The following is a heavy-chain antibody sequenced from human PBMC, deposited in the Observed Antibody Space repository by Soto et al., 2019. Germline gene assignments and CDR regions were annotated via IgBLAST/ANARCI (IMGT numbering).Heavy chain of an antibody. CDR1: GFTFSTYG. CDR3: AKDLGLNNSGWRAAYFQH. CDR2: ISYDGSNK. D-gene: IGHD6-19*01. V-gene: IGHV3-30*18. Sequence: QVQLVESGGGVVQPGRSLRLSCAASGFTFSTYGMHWVRQAPGKGLEWVAFISYDGSNKDYADSVKGRFTISRDNSKNTLYLQINSLRAEDTAVFYCAKDLGLNNSGWRAAYFQHRGQGTLVTVSS. J-gene: IGHJ1*01.